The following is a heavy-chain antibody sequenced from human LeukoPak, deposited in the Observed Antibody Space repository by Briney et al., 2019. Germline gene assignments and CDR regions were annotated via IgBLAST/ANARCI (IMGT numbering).Heavy chain of an antibody. V-gene: IGHV3-30*03. J-gene: IGHJ4*02. CDR3: ARDISSGWYRDYYFDY. D-gene: IGHD6-19*01. Sequence: GGSLRLSCAASGFTFSSYGMHWVRQAPGKGLEWVAVISYDGSNKYYADSVKGRFTISRDNSKNTLYLQMNSLRAEDTAVYYCARDISSGWYRDYYFDYWGLGTLVTVSS. CDR1: GFTFSSYG. CDR2: ISYDGSNK.